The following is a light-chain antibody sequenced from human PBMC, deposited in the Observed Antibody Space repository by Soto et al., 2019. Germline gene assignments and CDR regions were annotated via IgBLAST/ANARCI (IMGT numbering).Light chain of an antibody. CDR1: QNIDSY. V-gene: IGKV3-11*01. CDR3: QQRSNWPRA. J-gene: IGKJ4*01. CDR2: DAS. Sequence: ESVLTQSPATLSLSPGERATLSCRASQNIDSYLAWYQQRPGQAPRLLIYDASKRATGIPARFSGSGSGTDFTLTISSLEPEDFAGYYCQQRSNWPRAFGGGTKVEIK.